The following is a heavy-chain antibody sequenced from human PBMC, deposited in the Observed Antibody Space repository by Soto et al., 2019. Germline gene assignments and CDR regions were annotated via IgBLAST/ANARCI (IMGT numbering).Heavy chain of an antibody. J-gene: IGHJ5*02. CDR3: ARGGGSGSYYNWFAP. CDR1: VGSCSGYY. V-gene: IGHV4-34*01. CDR2: INHSGST. D-gene: IGHD3-10*01. Sequence: SETLCLTCAVNVGSCSGYYESWIRQPPGKGLEWIGEINHSGSTNYNPALKSRVTISVDTSKNQFSLKLSSVTAADTAVYYCARGGGSGSYYNWFAPWGQGTLVTVSS.